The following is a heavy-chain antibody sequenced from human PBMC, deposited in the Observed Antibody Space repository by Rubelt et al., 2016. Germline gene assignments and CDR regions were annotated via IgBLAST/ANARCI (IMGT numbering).Heavy chain of an antibody. D-gene: IGHD6-19*01. CDR1: GFTFSGFA. J-gene: IGHJ4*02. CDR3: ARDPHWLGQYYFDY. V-gene: IGHV3-23*04. Sequence: EVQLVESGGDLVQPGGSLRLSCAASGFTFSGFALSWVRQAPGKGLEWVSVISVGGIATDYADSVKGRFTISRDNSKNSRSLRLHSLRAEDTAVYYCARDPHWLGQYYFDYWGQGTLVTVSS. CDR2: ISVGGIAT.